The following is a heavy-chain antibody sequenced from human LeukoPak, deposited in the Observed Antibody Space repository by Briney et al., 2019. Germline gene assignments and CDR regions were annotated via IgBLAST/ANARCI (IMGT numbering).Heavy chain of an antibody. J-gene: IGHJ6*03. V-gene: IGHV1-2*02. Sequence: ASVKVSCKASGYTFTGYYMQGVRQAPGQGLEWMGWINPNSGGTNYAQKFQGRVTMTRDTSISTAYMELSRLRSDDTAVYYCARGIAAAVSSYMDVWGKGTTVTVSS. D-gene: IGHD6-13*01. CDR1: GYTFTGYY. CDR2: INPNSGGT. CDR3: ARGIAAAVSSYMDV.